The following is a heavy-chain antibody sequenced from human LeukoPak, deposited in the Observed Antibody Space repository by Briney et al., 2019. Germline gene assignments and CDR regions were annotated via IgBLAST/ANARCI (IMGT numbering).Heavy chain of an antibody. Sequence: SETLSLTCAVYGGSFSGYYWSWIRQPPGKGLEWIGEINHSGSTNYNPSLKSRVTISVDTSKNQFSLKLSSVTAADTAVYYCARDRYGGIIDYWGQGTLVTVSS. V-gene: IGHV4-34*01. J-gene: IGHJ4*02. CDR3: ARDRYGGIIDY. CDR1: GGSFSGYY. CDR2: INHSGST. D-gene: IGHD1-1*01.